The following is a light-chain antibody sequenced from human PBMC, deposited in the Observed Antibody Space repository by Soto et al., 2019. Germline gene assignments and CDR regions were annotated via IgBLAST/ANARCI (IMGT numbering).Light chain of an antibody. Sequence: QSVLTQPPSASGTPGQRVTISCSGSSSNIGSNTVNWYQQLPGTAPKLLIYSNNQRPSGVPDRFSGSKSGTSASLAISGLQSEDEADYYCAAWHDSPNGYVVFGGGTKLTVL. V-gene: IGLV1-44*01. CDR1: SSNIGSNT. CDR2: SNN. CDR3: AAWHDSPNGYVV. J-gene: IGLJ2*01.